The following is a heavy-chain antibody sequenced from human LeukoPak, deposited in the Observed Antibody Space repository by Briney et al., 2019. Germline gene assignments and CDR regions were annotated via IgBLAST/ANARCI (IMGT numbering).Heavy chain of an antibody. CDR1: GGSFSGYY. Sequence: PSETLSLTCVVYGGSFSGYYWSWIRQPPGKGLEWIGEINHSGSTNYNPSLKSRVTISVDTSKNQFSLKLSSVTAADTAVYYCARELPAGYSYGLNYFDYWGQGTLVTVSS. V-gene: IGHV4-34*01. J-gene: IGHJ4*02. D-gene: IGHD5-18*01. CDR2: INHSGST. CDR3: ARELPAGYSYGLNYFDY.